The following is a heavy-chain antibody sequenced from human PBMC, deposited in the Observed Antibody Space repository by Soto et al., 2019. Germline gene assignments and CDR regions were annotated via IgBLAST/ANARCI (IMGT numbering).Heavy chain of an antibody. CDR3: ATMDLRQYYFAY. Sequence: DVQLVESGGGLVKPGGSLRLSCAASDFTFTSAWINWLRQAPGKGLEWVGRIKSRADGGETHYATPVRGRFTVSRDDSKSTLYLQINSLTTEDTAVYYCATMDLRQYYFAYWGQGTLVTVSS. J-gene: IGHJ4*02. CDR2: IKSRADGGET. CDR1: DFTFTSAW. V-gene: IGHV3-15*07. D-gene: IGHD3-10*01.